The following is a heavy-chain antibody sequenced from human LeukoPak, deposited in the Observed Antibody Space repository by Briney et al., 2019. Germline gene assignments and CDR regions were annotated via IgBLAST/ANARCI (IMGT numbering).Heavy chain of an antibody. CDR2: IHYSGST. Sequence: SETLSLTCTVSGASISSYYWSWIRQPPGLPLEWIGYIHYSGSTKYNPSLKSRVTISVDTSKNQFSLKLSSVTAADTAVYYCARWYSSGWAFDYWGQGTLVTVSS. V-gene: IGHV4-59*08. CDR3: ARWYSSGWAFDY. D-gene: IGHD6-19*01. J-gene: IGHJ4*02. CDR1: GASISSYY.